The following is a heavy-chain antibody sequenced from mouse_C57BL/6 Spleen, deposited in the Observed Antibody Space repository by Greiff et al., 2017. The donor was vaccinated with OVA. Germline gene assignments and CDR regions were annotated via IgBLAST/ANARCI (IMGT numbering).Heavy chain of an antibody. D-gene: IGHD1-1*01. CDR2: IDPSDSET. CDR3: ARWGSPYYGSSYWYFDV. CDR1: GYTFTSYW. J-gene: IGHJ1*03. V-gene: IGHV1-52*01. Sequence: QVQLQQPGAELVRPGSSVKLSCKASGYTFTSYWMHWVKQRPIQGLEWIGNIDPSDSETHYNQKFKDKATLTVDKSSSTAYMQLSSLTSEDSAVYYCARWGSPYYGSSYWYFDVWGTGTTVTVSS.